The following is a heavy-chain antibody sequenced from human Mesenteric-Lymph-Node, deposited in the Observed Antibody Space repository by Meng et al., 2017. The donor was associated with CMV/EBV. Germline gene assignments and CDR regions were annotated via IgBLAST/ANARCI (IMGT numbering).Heavy chain of an antibody. Sequence: SCAASGFTFSTYAMSWVRQAPGKGLEWVSAISGSGVSAYYADSVMGRFTISRDNSKNTLSLQMNSLRDGDTAVYYCATYDYYETLFDYWGQGTLVTVSS. D-gene: IGHD3-22*01. CDR3: ATYDYYETLFDY. CDR2: ISGSGVSA. CDR1: GFTFSTYA. V-gene: IGHV3-23*01. J-gene: IGHJ4*02.